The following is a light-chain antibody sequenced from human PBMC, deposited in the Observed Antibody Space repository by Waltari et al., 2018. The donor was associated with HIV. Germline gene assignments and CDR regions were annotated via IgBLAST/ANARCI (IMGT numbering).Light chain of an antibody. Sequence: SYELTQPPSVSVSPGQTASITCSGARLGEKYACWYKQKQGQSPVLVIYYDSRRPSGIPERFSGSNSGNTATLTISGTQAMDEADYYCQAWDSNTVVFGGGTKLTVL. CDR3: QAWDSNTVV. V-gene: IGLV3-1*01. CDR1: RLGEKY. CDR2: YDS. J-gene: IGLJ2*01.